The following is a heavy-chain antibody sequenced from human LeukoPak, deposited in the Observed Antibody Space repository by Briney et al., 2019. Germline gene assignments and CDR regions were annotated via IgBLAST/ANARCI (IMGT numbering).Heavy chain of an antibody. V-gene: IGHV3-53*01. CDR1: GFTVSTKY. J-gene: IGHJ4*02. Sequence: GGSLRLSCAASGFTVSTKYMTWVRQAPGKGLEWVSVIYTGGSTYYADSVKGRFTISRDNSKNTLYLQMNSLRAEDTAVYYCAREDTNYGRTIFDYWGQGTLVTVSS. CDR3: AREDTNYGRTIFDY. D-gene: IGHD4-11*01. CDR2: IYTGGST.